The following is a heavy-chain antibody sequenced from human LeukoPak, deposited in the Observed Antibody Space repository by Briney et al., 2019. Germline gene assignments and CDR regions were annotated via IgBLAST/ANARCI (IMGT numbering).Heavy chain of an antibody. J-gene: IGHJ4*02. CDR3: ASRKLGNDY. D-gene: IGHD7-27*01. CDR1: SGSISTSNYY. Sequence: SETLSLTCTVSSGSISTSNYYWGWVRQPPGKALEWIGNIFYSGSTYYSPSLKSRVTISVDTSKNQFSLNLSSVTAADTAVYYCASRKLGNDYWGQGTLVTVSS. V-gene: IGHV4-39*07. CDR2: IFYSGST.